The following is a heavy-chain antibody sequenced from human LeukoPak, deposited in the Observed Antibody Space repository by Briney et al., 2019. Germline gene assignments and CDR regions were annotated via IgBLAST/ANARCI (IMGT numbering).Heavy chain of an antibody. J-gene: IGHJ6*03. V-gene: IGHV4-39*01. Sequence: SETLSLTCTVSGGSISSRNHYWGWIRQPPGKGLEWIGSIYESGSSYYNPSLQSRVTISVDTSKNRFSLKLSSVTAAGTALYYCARHYDFWSGYSRYDYMDVWGKGTTVTVSS. D-gene: IGHD3-3*01. CDR1: GGSISSRNHY. CDR2: IYESGSS. CDR3: ARHYDFWSGYSRYDYMDV.